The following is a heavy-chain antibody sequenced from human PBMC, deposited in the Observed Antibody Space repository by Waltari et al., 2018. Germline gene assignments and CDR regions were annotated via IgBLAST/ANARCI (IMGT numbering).Heavy chain of an antibody. CDR3: ARDPSTVTTLWDYYYGMDV. D-gene: IGHD4-17*01. CDR2: IWYDGSNK. Sequence: QVQLVESGGGVVQPGRSLRLSCAASGFTFSSYGMDWVRQAPGQGLEWVAVIWYDGSNKYYADSVKGRFTISRDNSKNTLYLQMNSLRAEDTAVYYCARDPSTVTTLWDYYYGMDVWGQGTTVTVSS. J-gene: IGHJ6*02. V-gene: IGHV3-33*01. CDR1: GFTFSSYG.